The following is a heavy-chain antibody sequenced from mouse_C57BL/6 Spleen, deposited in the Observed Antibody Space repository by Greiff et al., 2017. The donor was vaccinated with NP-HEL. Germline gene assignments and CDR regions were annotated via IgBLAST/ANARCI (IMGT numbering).Heavy chain of an antibody. D-gene: IGHD2-1*01. CDR2: INPSSGYT. V-gene: IGHV1-4*01. J-gene: IGHJ1*03. Sequence: QVQLKASGAELARPGASVKMSCKASGYTFTSYTMHWVKQRPGQGLEWIGYINPSSGYTKYNQKFKDKATLTADKSSSTAYMQLSSLTSEDSAVYYCARIYYGNSYWYFDVWGTGTTVTVSS. CDR1: GYTFTSYT. CDR3: ARIYYGNSYWYFDV.